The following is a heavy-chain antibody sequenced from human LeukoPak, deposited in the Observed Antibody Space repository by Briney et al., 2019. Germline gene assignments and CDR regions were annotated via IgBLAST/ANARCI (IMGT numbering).Heavy chain of an antibody. D-gene: IGHD4-23*01. J-gene: IGHJ4*02. V-gene: IGHV4-30-4*01. CDR3: ARDLLNEGNHLDY. CDR2: IYYSGST. CDR1: GGSISSGDYY. Sequence: PSQTLSLTCTVSGGSISSGDYYWSWIRQPPGKGLEWIGYIYYSGSTYYNPSLKSRVTISVDTSKNQFSLKLSSVTAADTAEYYCARDLLNEGNHLDYWGQGTLVTVSS.